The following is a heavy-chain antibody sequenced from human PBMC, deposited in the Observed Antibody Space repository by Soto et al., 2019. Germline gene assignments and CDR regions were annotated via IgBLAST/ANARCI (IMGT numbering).Heavy chain of an antibody. J-gene: IGHJ3*02. Sequence: GASVKVSCKASGYNFTSYYMHWVRQPPEQGLEWMGIINPSGGSTSYAQKFQGRVTMTRDTSTNTVAVEVRILRSLDTAVYYCAWGSLLERLFMDAFDIWGQGTMVNVSS. CDR2: INPSGGST. CDR1: GYNFTSYY. D-gene: IGHD3-3*01. V-gene: IGHV1-46*03. CDR3: AWGSLLERLFMDAFDI.